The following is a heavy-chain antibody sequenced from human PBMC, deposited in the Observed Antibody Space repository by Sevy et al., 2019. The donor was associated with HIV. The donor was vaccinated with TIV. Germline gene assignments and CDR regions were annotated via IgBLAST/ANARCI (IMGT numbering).Heavy chain of an antibody. CDR2: IIPIFGTA. J-gene: IGHJ3*02. V-gene: IGHV1-69*13. D-gene: IGHD6-13*01. CDR1: GGTFSSYA. Sequence: ATVKVSCKASGGTFSSYAISWVRQAPGQGLEWMGGIIPIFGTANYAQKFQGRVTITADESTSTAYMELSSLRSEDTAVYYCARGKDRGSSWYYAFDIWGQGTMVTVSS. CDR3: ARGKDRGSSWYYAFDI.